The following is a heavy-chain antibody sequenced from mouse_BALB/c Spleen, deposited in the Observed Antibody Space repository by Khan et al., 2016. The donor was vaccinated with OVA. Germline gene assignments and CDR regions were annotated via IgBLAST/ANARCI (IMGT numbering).Heavy chain of an antibody. J-gene: IGHJ4*01. Sequence: EVELVESGGGLVQPGGSLKLSCAASGFTFSSYGMSWVRQTPDKRLELVATINSNGGITYYPDSVKGRFTISRDNAKNTLYLQMTSLMSEDTAMYYCTSALYDGYYYYYGMDYWGQGTSVTGSA. D-gene: IGHD2-3*01. CDR2: INSNGGIT. CDR1: GFTFSSYG. CDR3: TSALYDGYYYYYGMDY. V-gene: IGHV5-6-3*01.